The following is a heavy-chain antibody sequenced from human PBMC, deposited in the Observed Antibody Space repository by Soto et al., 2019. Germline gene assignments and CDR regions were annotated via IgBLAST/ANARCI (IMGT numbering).Heavy chain of an antibody. Sequence: RLSLSCPVSGGSISSGGYYWSWIRQHPGKGLEWIGYIYYSGSTYYNPSLKSRVTISADTSKNQFSLKLSYVTAADTAVYYCERAKETVYYYDSSGYGIDYWGQGTLVTVYS. D-gene: IGHD3-22*01. CDR1: GGSISSGGYY. J-gene: IGHJ4*02. V-gene: IGHV4-31*03. CDR3: ERAKETVYYYDSSGYGIDY. CDR2: IYYSGST.